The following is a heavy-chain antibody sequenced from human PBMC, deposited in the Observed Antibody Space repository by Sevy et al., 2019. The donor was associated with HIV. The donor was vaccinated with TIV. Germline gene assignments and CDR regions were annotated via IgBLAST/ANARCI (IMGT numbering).Heavy chain of an antibody. CDR1: GYSFANNW. Sequence: GESLKISCKGSGYSFANNWIGWVRQMPGKGLEWMGIVYPGDSDTTYSPSFQGQVTISVDKSISTAYLQWNSLKASDTAMYYCARLPVASAGLYYFDYWGHGTLVTVSS. D-gene: IGHD6-13*01. V-gene: IGHV5-51*01. J-gene: IGHJ4*01. CDR3: ARLPVASAGLYYFDY. CDR2: VYPGDSDT.